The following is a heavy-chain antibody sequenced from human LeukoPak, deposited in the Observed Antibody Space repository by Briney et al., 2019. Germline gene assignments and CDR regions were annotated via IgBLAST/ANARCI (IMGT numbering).Heavy chain of an antibody. CDR2: INPSGGST. D-gene: IGHD3-10*01. V-gene: IGHV1-46*01. CDR1: GYSLTNYY. Sequence: ASVKVSCKASGYSLTNYYFHWVRQAPGQGHEWMGIINPSGGSTSYAQNFQGRVTMTRDTSTSTVHMELSSLRSEDTAVYYCAGDPDYGSGSYYFDYWGQGTLVTVSS. CDR3: AGDPDYGSGSYYFDY. J-gene: IGHJ4*02.